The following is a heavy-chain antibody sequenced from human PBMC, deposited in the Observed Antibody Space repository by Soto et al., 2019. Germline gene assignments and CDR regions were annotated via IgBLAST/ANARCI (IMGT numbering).Heavy chain of an antibody. CDR3: ASRIAARDYYYYGMDV. D-gene: IGHD6-6*01. CDR2: ISSSSSYI. Sequence: PGGSLRLSCAASGFTFSSYSMNWVRQAPGKGLEWVSSISSSSSYIYYADSVKGRFTISRDNAKNSLYLQMNSLRAEDTAVYYCASRIAARDYYYYGMDVWGQGTTVTVSS. CDR1: GFTFSSYS. J-gene: IGHJ6*02. V-gene: IGHV3-21*01.